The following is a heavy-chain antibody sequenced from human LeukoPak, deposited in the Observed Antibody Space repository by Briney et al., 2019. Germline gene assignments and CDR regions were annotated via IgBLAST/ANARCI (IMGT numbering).Heavy chain of an antibody. CDR2: IKQDGSEK. D-gene: IGHD2-15*01. V-gene: IGHV3-7*01. CDR1: GFTFSSYW. J-gene: IGHJ4*02. CDR3: ARDCSGGSCYDATLYDY. Sequence: PGGSLRLSCAASGFTFSSYWMSWVRQAPGKGLEWVANIKQDGSEKYYVDSVKGRFTISRDNAKNSLYLQMNSLRAEDTAVYYCARDCSGGSCYDATLYDYWGQGTLVTVSS.